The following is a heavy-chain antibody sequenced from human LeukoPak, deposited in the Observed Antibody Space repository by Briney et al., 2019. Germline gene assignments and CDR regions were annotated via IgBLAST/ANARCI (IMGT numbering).Heavy chain of an antibody. CDR3: AKSEGCSSTSCHQSDAFDI. CDR2: IYYSGST. Sequence: SETLSLTCTVSGGSVSTYYWSWIRQPPGKGLEWIGSIYYSGSTYYNPSLKSRVTISVDTSKNQFSLKLSSVTAADTAVYYCAKSEGCSSTSCHQSDAFDIWGQGTMVTVSS. CDR1: GGSVSTYY. V-gene: IGHV4-59*05. D-gene: IGHD2-2*01. J-gene: IGHJ3*02.